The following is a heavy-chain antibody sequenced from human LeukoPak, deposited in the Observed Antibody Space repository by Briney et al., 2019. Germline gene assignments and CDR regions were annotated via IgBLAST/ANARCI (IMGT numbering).Heavy chain of an antibody. CDR2: FYNSGST. J-gene: IGHJ4*02. Sequence: PSETLSLTCTVSGGSISNNYWTWIRQPPGKGLEWIGYFYNSGSTNYNPSLKSRVTISADTSKNQFSLKLTSVTAADTAVYYCARGDSSGHPAFDYWGQGTLVTVSS. CDR3: ARGDSSGHPAFDY. CDR1: GGSISNNY. D-gene: IGHD3-22*01. V-gene: IGHV4-59*01.